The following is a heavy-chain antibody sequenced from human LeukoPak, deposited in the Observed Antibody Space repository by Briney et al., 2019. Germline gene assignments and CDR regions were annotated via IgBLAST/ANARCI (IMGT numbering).Heavy chain of an antibody. J-gene: IGHJ4*02. CDR2: INSDGSST. Sequence: GGSLRLSCAASGFTFRSYWMHWVRQAPGKGLVWVSRINSDGSSTSYADSVKGRFTIPRDSAKNTLYLQMNSLRVEDSAVYYCARDQIYCSGGYCYFDYWGQGTLVTVSS. CDR3: ARDQIYCSGGYCYFDY. V-gene: IGHV3-74*01. CDR1: GFTFRSYW. D-gene: IGHD2-15*01.